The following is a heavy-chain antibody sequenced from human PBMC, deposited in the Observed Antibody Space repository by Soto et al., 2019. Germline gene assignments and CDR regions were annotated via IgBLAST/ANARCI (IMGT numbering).Heavy chain of an antibody. Sequence: QLQLQESGPGLVKPSETLSLTCTVSGDSISSSSDSWGWIRQPPGKGLEWIGSMSYSGSTYYNPSLNSRVTISVETCKNQLSLKLTPVTAADKAVYYCARPPRLVLYFDLWGRGTLVTVSS. V-gene: IGHV4-39*01. CDR2: MSYSGST. CDR1: GDSISSSSDS. CDR3: ARPPRLVLYFDL. J-gene: IGHJ2*01.